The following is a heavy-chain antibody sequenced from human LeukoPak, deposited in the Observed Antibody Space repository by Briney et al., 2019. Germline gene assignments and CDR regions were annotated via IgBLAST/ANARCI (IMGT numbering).Heavy chain of an antibody. Sequence: PSETLSLTCTVSGGSISSYYWSWIRQPPGKGLEWIGYIYYSGSTNYNPSLRSRVTISVDTSKNQFSLKLSSVTAADTAVHYCARAPDSGYCSGGSCYGWFDPWGQGTLVTVSS. CDR2: IYYSGST. D-gene: IGHD2-15*01. J-gene: IGHJ5*02. CDR3: ARAPDSGYCSGGSCYGWFDP. CDR1: GGSISSYY. V-gene: IGHV4-59*01.